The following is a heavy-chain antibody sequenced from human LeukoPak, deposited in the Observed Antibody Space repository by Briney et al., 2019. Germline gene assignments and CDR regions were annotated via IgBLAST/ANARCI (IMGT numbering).Heavy chain of an antibody. CDR3: ARRRGSYYWFDY. Sequence: PSETLSLTCTVSGYSISSGYFWGWIRQPPGKGLEWIGSIYHSGSTYYNPSLKSRVTISVDTSKNQFSLKLSSVTAADTAVYYCARRRGSYYWFDYWGQGTLVTVSS. V-gene: IGHV4-38-2*02. J-gene: IGHJ4*02. D-gene: IGHD1-26*01. CDR1: GYSISSGYF. CDR2: IYHSGST.